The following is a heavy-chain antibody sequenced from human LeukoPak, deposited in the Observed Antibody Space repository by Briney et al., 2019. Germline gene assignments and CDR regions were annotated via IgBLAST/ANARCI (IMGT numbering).Heavy chain of an antibody. Sequence: GGSLRLSCAASGFPFSSYAMHWVRQAPGKGLEWVAVISYDGSNKYYADSVKGRFTISRDNSKNALYLQMNSLRAEDTAVYYCARDPIAVADEYYFDYWGQGTLVTVSS. CDR3: ARDPIAVADEYYFDY. CDR1: GFPFSSYA. V-gene: IGHV3-30-3*01. J-gene: IGHJ4*02. D-gene: IGHD6-19*01. CDR2: ISYDGSNK.